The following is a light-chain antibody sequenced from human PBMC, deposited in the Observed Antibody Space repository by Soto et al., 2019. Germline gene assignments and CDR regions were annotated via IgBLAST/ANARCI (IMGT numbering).Light chain of an antibody. CDR3: QHYSYSRYFS. CDR1: ESVSHNY. J-gene: IGKJ3*01. Sequence: EIVLTQSPGTLSLSPGERATLSCRASESVSHNYLAWYQQKPGQAPRLLIYGVSFRPTAIPARFSGSGSGTDFSLTISRLEPEDFAVYYCQHYSYSRYFSFGPGTKVEVK. CDR2: GVS. V-gene: IGKV3-20*01.